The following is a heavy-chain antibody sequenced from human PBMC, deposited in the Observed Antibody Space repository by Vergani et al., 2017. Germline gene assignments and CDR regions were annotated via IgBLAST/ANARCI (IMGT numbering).Heavy chain of an antibody. CDR2: ITPFFRTP. CDR3: AREEYSSSSGFWFDP. V-gene: IGHV1-69*01. Sequence: QVHLVQSGAEVKKPGSSVKVSCKASGGTFSTYGINWVRQAPGQGLEWMGGITPFFRTPKYAQKFQGRVTITAHESTTTVYMELRSLRSEDTAVYYCAREEYSSSSGFWFDPWGQGTLVTVSS. J-gene: IGHJ5*02. D-gene: IGHD6-6*01. CDR1: GGTFSTYG.